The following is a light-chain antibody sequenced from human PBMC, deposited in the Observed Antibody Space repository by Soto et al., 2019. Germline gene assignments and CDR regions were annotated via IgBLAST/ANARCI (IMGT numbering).Light chain of an antibody. CDR2: DAS. CDR1: QSISTW. V-gene: IGKV1-5*01. CDR3: QHYNIYGT. J-gene: IGKJ1*01. Sequence: DIQMTQSPSTLSASVGDRVTITCRASQSISTWLAWYQQKPGKVPKVLIYDASSLESGVPSRFSGSGSGTEFTLTISSLQPDDFATYYCQHYNIYGTFGQGTKVEIK.